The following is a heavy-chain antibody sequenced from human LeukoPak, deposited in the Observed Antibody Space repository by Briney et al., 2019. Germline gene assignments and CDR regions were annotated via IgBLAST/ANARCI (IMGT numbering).Heavy chain of an antibody. CDR1: GYTFTGKY. CDR2: INPNSGGT. CDR3: AKLGLEDY. Sequence: GASVKVSCKASGYTFTGKYIYWVRQAPGQGLEWMGWINPNSGGTNYAQKFQGRVTMTRDTSISTAYMEVRRLRYDDTAVYYCAKLGLEDYWGQGTLVTVSS. V-gene: IGHV1-2*02. J-gene: IGHJ4*02. D-gene: IGHD3-16*01.